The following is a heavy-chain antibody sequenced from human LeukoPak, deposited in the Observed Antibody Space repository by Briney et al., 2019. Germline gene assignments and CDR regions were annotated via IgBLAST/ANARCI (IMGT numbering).Heavy chain of an antibody. Sequence: PGGSLRLSCAASGFTFSSYWMSWVRQAPGKGLEWVANIKQDESEKYYVDSVKGRFTISRDNAKNSLYLQMNSLRAEDTAFYYCASAVGAGYYFDYWGQGTLVTVPS. CDR3: ASAVGAGYYFDY. CDR1: GFTFSSYW. D-gene: IGHD1-26*01. J-gene: IGHJ4*02. CDR2: IKQDESEK. V-gene: IGHV3-7*03.